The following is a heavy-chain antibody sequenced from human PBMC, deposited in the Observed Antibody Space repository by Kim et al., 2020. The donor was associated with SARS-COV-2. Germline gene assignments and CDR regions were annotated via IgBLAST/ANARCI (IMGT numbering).Heavy chain of an antibody. CDR1: GGTFSSYA. CDR3: ARASIMITFGGVIEPFYYYGMDV. Sequence: SVKVSCKASGGTFSSYAISWVRQAPGQGLEWMGGIIPIFGTANYAQKFQGRVTITADESTSTAYMELSSLRSEDTAVYYCARASIMITFGGVIEPFYYYGMDVWGQGTTVTVSS. CDR2: IIPIFGTA. V-gene: IGHV1-69*13. J-gene: IGHJ6*02. D-gene: IGHD3-16*02.